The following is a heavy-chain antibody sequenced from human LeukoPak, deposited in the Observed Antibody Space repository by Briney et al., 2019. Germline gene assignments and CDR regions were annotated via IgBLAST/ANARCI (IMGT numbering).Heavy chain of an antibody. J-gene: IGHJ4*01. D-gene: IGHD2-21*01. CDR1: GFTFSSYG. CDR3: ARDSDWSPFDY. Sequence: PGGSLRLPCAASGFTFSSYGMHWVRQAPGKGLEWVAVIWYDGSNKYYADSVKGRFTISRDNSKNTLYLQMDSLRAEDTAVYYCARDSDWSPFDYWGQGTMVTVSS. CDR2: IWYDGSNK. V-gene: IGHV3-33*01.